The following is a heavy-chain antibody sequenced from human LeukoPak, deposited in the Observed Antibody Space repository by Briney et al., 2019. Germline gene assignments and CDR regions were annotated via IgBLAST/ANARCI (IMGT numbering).Heavy chain of an antibody. CDR2: IYYNGRT. CDR1: GDSVSSGRYY. CDR3: ARHKGGGAHSFDH. D-gene: IGHD2-15*01. V-gene: IGHV4-39*01. J-gene: IGHJ4*02. Sequence: PSETLSLTCSVSGDSVSSGRYYWAWIRQPPGKGLEWIGTIYYNGRTYYNPSLKSRVSISIDTSKGLFSMNLTSVTAADTAFYFCARHKGGGAHSFDHWSQGALVTVSS.